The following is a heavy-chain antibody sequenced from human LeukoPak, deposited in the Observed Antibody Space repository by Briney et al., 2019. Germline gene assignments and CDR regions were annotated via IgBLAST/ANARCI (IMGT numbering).Heavy chain of an antibody. J-gene: IGHJ3*02. CDR2: MNPNSGNT. D-gene: IGHD3-10*01. CDR3: ARGRGYLSLDAFGI. Sequence: ASVKVSCKASGYTFTSYDINWVRQATGQGLEWMGWMNPNSGNTGYAQKFQGRVTITRNTSISTAYMELSSLRSEDTAVYYCARGRGYLSLDAFGIWGQGTMVTVSS. CDR1: GYTFTSYD. V-gene: IGHV1-8*01.